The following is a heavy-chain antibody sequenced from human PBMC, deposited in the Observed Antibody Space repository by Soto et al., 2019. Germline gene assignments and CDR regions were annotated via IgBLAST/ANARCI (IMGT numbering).Heavy chain of an antibody. D-gene: IGHD3-10*01. CDR2: ISYDGSNK. V-gene: IGHV3-30*18. CDR3: AQDQLRGVQTYYYYYGMDV. J-gene: IGHJ6*02. Sequence: GGSLRLSCAASGFTFSSYGVHWVRQAPCKGLEWVAVISYDGSNKYYADSVKGRFTISRDNSKNTLYLQMNSLRAEGTAVYYCAQDQLRGVQTYYYYYGMDVWGQGTTVTVSS. CDR1: GFTFSSYG.